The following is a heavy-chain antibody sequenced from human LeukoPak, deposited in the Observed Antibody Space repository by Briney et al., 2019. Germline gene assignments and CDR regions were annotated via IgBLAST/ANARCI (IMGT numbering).Heavy chain of an antibody. J-gene: IGHJ5*02. V-gene: IGHV1-24*01. Sequence: GASVKVSCKVSGYTLTELSMHWVRQAPGKGLEWMGGFDPEDGETTYAQKFQGRVTMTEDTSTDTAYMELSSLRSEDTAVYYCATYPITMVRGVKSYSDWFDPWGQGTLVTVSS. CDR3: ATYPITMVRGVKSYSDWFDP. D-gene: IGHD3-10*01. CDR2: FDPEDGET. CDR1: GYTLTELS.